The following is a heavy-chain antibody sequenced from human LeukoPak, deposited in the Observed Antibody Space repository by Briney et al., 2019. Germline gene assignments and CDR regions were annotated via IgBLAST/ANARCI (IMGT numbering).Heavy chain of an antibody. Sequence: GGSLRLSCVASGFSFRNYAIHWVRQAPGKGLEYVSVINTDGRITYYADSVKGRFTISRDNSKNTVYLQMGSLRGEDMAVYYCTRDGGSFCDFDYWGQGALVTASS. CDR1: GFSFRNYA. CDR3: TRDGGSFCDFDY. D-gene: IGHD1-26*01. CDR2: INTDGRIT. V-gene: IGHV3-64*02. J-gene: IGHJ4*02.